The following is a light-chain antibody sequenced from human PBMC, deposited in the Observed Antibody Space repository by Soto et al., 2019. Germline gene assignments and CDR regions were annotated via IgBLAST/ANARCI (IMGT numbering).Light chain of an antibody. CDR3: LQYGSSPHT. Sequence: EIVLTQSPGTLSLSPGERATLPCTASQSLSSTNLAWYQHKPGQAPRLLISTASSRATGIPDRFSGSGSGTDFTLTITRLEPEDFAVYYCLQYGSSPHTFGQGTRLEIK. CDR2: TAS. J-gene: IGKJ5*01. CDR1: QSLSSTN. V-gene: IGKV3-20*01.